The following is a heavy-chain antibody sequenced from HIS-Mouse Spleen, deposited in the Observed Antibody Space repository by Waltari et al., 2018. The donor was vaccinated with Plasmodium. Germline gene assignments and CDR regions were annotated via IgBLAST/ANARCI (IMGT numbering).Heavy chain of an antibody. CDR2: IGTDGDT. Sequence: EVQLVESGGGLVQPGGSLRPSCAASGCTFRSYAMHWVRQATGKGLEWVSSIGTDGDTYYPGSVKGRFTISRENAKNSLYLQMNSLRAGDTAVYYCARAIAGTTYYFDYWGQGTLVTVSS. CDR3: ARAIAGTTYYFDY. V-gene: IGHV3-13*01. J-gene: IGHJ4*02. CDR1: GCTFRSYA. D-gene: IGHD1-7*01.